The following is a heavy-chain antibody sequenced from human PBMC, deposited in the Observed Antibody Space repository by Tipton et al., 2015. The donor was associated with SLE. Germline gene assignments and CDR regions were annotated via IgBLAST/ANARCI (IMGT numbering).Heavy chain of an antibody. Sequence: TLSLTCTISGGSISTYFWSWIRQPPGKGLEWIGYVYYSGSTHYNPSLTSRVPMSVDTSKNQFSLKLTSVTAADTAVYYCARLEDPFGIFGVPKGWFDPWGQGTLATVSS. CDR1: GGSISTYF. V-gene: IGHV4-59*01. J-gene: IGHJ5*02. CDR2: VYYSGST. D-gene: IGHD3-3*02. CDR3: ARLEDPFGIFGVPKGWFDP.